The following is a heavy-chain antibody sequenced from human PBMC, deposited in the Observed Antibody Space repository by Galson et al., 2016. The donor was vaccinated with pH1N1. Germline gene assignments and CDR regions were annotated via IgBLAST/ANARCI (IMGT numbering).Heavy chain of an antibody. CDR3: ARQGGDNSGLGDFGAFDI. V-gene: IGHV5-51*01. J-gene: IGHJ3*02. D-gene: IGHD6-19*01. Sequence: QSGAEVKKPGDSLKISCKGSGYRFTNYWIGWVRQMPGKGLECVGLVYPADSDTRYRPSIKGQVTISVDNSNNTAYLQWSSLKASDTAIYYCARQGGDNSGLGDFGAFDIWGQGTVVTVSS. CDR1: GYRFTNYW. CDR2: VYPADSDT.